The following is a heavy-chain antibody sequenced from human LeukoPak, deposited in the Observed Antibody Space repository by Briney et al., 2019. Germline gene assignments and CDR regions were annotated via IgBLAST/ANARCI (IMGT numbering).Heavy chain of an antibody. V-gene: IGHV4-59*01. J-gene: IGHJ2*01. D-gene: IGHD6-19*01. CDR3: ARVGRYSSGWSYWYFDL. CDR1: GGSISSYY. CDR2: IYYSGST. Sequence: SETLSLTCTVSGGSISSYYWSWIRQPPGKGLEWIGYIYYSGSTNYNPSLKSRVTISVDTSKNQFSLKLSSVTAADTAVYYCARVGRYSSGWSYWYFDLWGRGTLVTVSS.